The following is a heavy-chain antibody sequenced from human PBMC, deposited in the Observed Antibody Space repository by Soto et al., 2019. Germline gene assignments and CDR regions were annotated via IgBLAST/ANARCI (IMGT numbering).Heavy chain of an antibody. Sequence: GGSLILSCAASGFTFGGYTMGWVRQAPGKGLEYVSGISSNGVGTYYANSVQGRFTISRDNSKNTVYLQMGSLRPEDMAVYYCARRARPDFYYMDVWGKGTTVTVSS. D-gene: IGHD6-6*01. CDR1: GFTFGGYT. J-gene: IGHJ6*03. CDR3: ARRARPDFYYMDV. V-gene: IGHV3-64*01. CDR2: ISSNGVGT.